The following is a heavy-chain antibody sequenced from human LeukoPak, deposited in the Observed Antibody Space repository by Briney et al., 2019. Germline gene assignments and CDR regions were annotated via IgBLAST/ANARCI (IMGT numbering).Heavy chain of an antibody. J-gene: IGHJ3*02. CDR1: GYTFTSYD. V-gene: IGHV1-8*03. Sequence: ASVKVSCKASGYTFTSYDINWVRQATGQGLEWMGWMNPNSGNTGYAQRFQGRVTITRNTSISTAYMELSSLRSEDTAVYYCARTSTLTGITIWGQGTMVTVSS. CDR3: ARTSTLTGITI. CDR2: MNPNSGNT. D-gene: IGHD1-7*01.